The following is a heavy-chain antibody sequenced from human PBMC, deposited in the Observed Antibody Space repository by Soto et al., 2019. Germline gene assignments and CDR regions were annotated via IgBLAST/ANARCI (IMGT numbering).Heavy chain of an antibody. Sequence: QVHLVQSGVEVKTPGASVKVSCQASGYTFFTYDISWGRQAPGQGREWMGWISTYSGDTKYAQKLQDRVTMTTDTSTTKAYLELRSLRSDDTAVYYCARHHGPTTSENWFDPWGQGTLVTVSS. J-gene: IGHJ5*02. CDR2: ISTYSGDT. CDR1: GYTFFTYD. CDR3: ARHHGPTTSENWFDP. D-gene: IGHD5-12*01. V-gene: IGHV1-18*01.